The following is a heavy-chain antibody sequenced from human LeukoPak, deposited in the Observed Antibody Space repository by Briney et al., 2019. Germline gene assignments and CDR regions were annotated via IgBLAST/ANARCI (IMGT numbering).Heavy chain of an antibody. V-gene: IGHV3-9*01. D-gene: IGHD5-24*01. CDR3: AKGYRTGRWLPLDY. Sequence: PGGSLRLSCAASGFTFSSYAMSWVRQATGKGLEWVSGISWNSGNLVYADSVKGRFTISRDNAKNSLCLQMNSLRAEDTALYYCAKGYRTGRWLPLDYWGQGTLVTVSS. CDR1: GFTFSSYA. J-gene: IGHJ4*02. CDR2: ISWNSGNL.